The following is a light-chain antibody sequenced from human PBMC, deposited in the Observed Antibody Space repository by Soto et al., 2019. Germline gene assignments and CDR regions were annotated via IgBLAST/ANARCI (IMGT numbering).Light chain of an antibody. Sequence: EIELTQSPGTLSLSPGESATLSCRVSQTTSPKYVAWYQQRRGLAPRLLVYGASKRAAGIPDRFRGSGSGSEFSLTISGLEPEDSAVYFCQHFGSSPPVIFGQGTRLDVK. CDR3: QHFGSSPPVI. V-gene: IGKV3-20*01. CDR1: QTTSPKY. CDR2: GAS. J-gene: IGKJ5*01.